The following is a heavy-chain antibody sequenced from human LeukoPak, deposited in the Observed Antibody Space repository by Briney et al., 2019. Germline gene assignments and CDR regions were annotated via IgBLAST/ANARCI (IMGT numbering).Heavy chain of an antibody. V-gene: IGHV4-61*02. J-gene: IGHJ4*02. Sequence: SQTLSLTCTVSGGSISSGSYYWSWIRQPAGKGLEWIGRIYTSGSTSYNPSLKSRVTISVDTSKNQFSLKLSSVTATDTAVYYCAGYDFWSGLDYWGQGTLVTVSS. D-gene: IGHD3-3*01. CDR3: AGYDFWSGLDY. CDR2: IYTSGST. CDR1: GGSISSGSYY.